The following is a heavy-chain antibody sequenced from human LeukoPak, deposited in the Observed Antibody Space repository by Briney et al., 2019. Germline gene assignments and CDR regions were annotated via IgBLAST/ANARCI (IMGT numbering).Heavy chain of an antibody. CDR3: ARGQYYSTNCLDY. D-gene: IGHD3-10*01. Sequence: ASVKVSCKASGYTFTYYTINWVRQAPGQGLECMGWINTNTGNPTYAQGFTGRFVFSLDTSVSTPYLQISSLKAEDTAVYYCARGQYYSTNCLDYWGQGTLVTVSS. V-gene: IGHV7-4-1*02. J-gene: IGHJ4*02. CDR1: GYTFTYYT. CDR2: INTNTGNP.